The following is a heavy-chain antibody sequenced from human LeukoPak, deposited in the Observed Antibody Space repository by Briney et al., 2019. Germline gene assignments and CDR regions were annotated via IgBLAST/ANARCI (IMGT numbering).Heavy chain of an antibody. CDR2: INPNSGDT. CDR3: ARVILSSNWYTCFDY. CDR1: GYTFSGSY. Sequence: ASVKVSCKASGYTFSGSYIHWVRQAPGQGLEWMGRINPNSGDTNFAQTFQGRVTMTRDTSISTAYMELSRLRSDDTAVYYCARVILSSNWYTCFDYWGQGTLVTVSS. D-gene: IGHD6-13*01. V-gene: IGHV1-2*06. J-gene: IGHJ4*02.